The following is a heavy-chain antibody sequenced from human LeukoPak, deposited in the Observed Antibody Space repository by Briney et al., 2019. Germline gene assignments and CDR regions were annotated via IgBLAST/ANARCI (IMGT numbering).Heavy chain of an antibody. J-gene: IGHJ4*02. D-gene: IGHD4-11*01. Sequence: GGSLRLSCTPSVFTFSSYAMYCVRQAPHERREWGSGICAGGSCTYYADSVKGRFTIFRDNSRNTLYLHMNSLRADDTAVYYCAKDIDYTTYGYYFDYWGQGTLVTVSS. CDR3: AKDIDYTTYGYYFDY. CDR2: ICAGGSCT. V-gene: IGHV3-23*01. CDR1: VFTFSSYA.